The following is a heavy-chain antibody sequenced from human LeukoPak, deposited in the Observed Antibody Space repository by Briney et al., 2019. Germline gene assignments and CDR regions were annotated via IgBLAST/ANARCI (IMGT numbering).Heavy chain of an antibody. CDR2: IYHSGST. V-gene: IGHV4-38-2*01. J-gene: IGHJ3*02. Sequence: ASETLSLTCAVSGYSISSGYYWGWIRQPPGKGLEWIGSIYHSGSTYYNPSLKSRVTISVDTSKNQFSLKLSSVTAADTAVYYCARLTGDGYSPQDSFDIWGQGTMVTVFS. D-gene: IGHD5-24*01. CDR3: ARLTGDGYSPQDSFDI. CDR1: GYSISSGYY.